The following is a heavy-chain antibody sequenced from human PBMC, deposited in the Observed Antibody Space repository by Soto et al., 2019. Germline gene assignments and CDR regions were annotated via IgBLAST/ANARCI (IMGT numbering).Heavy chain of an antibody. CDR3: ARKSTVVTLITFDI. D-gene: IGHD2-21*02. V-gene: IGHV4-4*07. J-gene: IGHJ3*02. CDR2: IYTSGRT. Sequence: SEPLSITCPVSGGSIRSYICRWIRQPAGKGLEWIGRIYTSGRTNYNPALKSRVTMSVDTSQNQFSLKLSSVTAADTAVYYCARKSTVVTLITFDIWGQGTMVTVSS. CDR1: GGSIRSYI.